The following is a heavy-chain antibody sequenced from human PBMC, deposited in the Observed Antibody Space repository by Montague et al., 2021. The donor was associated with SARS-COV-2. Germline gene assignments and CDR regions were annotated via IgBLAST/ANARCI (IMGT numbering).Heavy chain of an antibody. CDR2: ICTSGSN. Sequence: TLSLTCTVSGGSFSSGNYYWSWNRQPAGQGLEWNGRICTSGSNNYNPSLKSRLTISVDTSKNQVSLKLSSVTAADTAVYYCAPDRPPVATTFYYYYYGMDVWGQGTTVTVSS. J-gene: IGHJ6*02. CDR1: GGSFSSGNYY. V-gene: IGHV4-61*02. CDR3: APDRPPVATTFYYYYYGMDV. D-gene: IGHD5-12*01.